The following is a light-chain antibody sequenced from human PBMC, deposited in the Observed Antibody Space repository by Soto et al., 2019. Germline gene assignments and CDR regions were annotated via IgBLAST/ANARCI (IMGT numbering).Light chain of an antibody. J-gene: IGKJ1*01. CDR3: QQYGSSPQT. Sequence: EIVMTQSPFTLSVSPGERATLSCRASESVGSNLAWYQQKPGQAPRFLIYGASTRATGIPYRFSGSGSGTDFTLTISRLEPEDFAVYYCQQYGSSPQTFGQGTKVDIK. CDR1: ESVGSN. V-gene: IGKV3-20*01. CDR2: GAS.